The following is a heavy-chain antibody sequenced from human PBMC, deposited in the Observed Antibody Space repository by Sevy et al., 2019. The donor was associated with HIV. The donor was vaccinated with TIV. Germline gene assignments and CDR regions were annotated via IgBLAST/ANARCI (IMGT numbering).Heavy chain of an antibody. J-gene: IGHJ4*02. D-gene: IGHD3-22*01. CDR3: ASPLHYYDSPSAY. V-gene: IGHV3-21*01. Sequence: GGSLRLSCAASGFTFSYYNMNWVRQAPGKGLEWVSSISSGSSYVYHADSVKGRFTISRDNAKNSLYLQMNSLKTEDTAVYYCASPLHYYDSPSAYWGQGTQVTVSS. CDR2: ISSGSSYV. CDR1: GFTFSYYN.